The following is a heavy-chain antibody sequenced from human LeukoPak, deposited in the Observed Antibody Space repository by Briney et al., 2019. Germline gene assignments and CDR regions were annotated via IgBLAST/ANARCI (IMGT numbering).Heavy chain of an antibody. CDR1: GGTFNNSA. V-gene: IGHV1-69*05. J-gene: IGHJ5*02. CDR2: IMPLFGTA. D-gene: IGHD4-17*01. Sequence: SVKVSCKTSGGTFNNSAISWVRQAPGQGLEWLRGIMPLFGTAGYAQKFQGRVTITKDESMRTVYLELTSLTSDDTAVYYCARDVHGDYGSGWFDPWDQGTLVSVSS. CDR3: ARDVHGDYGSGWFDP.